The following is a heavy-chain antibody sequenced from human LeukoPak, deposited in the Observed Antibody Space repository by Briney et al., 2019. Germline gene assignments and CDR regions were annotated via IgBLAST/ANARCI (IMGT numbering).Heavy chain of an antibody. V-gene: IGHV3-30*18. Sequence: PGGSLRLSCAASGFTFYNYGMHWVRQAPGKGLEWVAVISHDGSNIHYGDSVKGRFTISRDNSKNTLYLQMNSLRAEDTAVYYCAKTRPLDSSSWSHGDYWGQGTLVTVSS. CDR3: AKTRPLDSSSWSHGDY. CDR1: GFTFYNYG. CDR2: ISHDGSNI. D-gene: IGHD6-13*01. J-gene: IGHJ4*02.